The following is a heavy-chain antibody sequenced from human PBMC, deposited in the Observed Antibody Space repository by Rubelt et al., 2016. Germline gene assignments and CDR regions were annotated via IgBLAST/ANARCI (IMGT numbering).Heavy chain of an antibody. CDR1: GFSVSRSGVG. Sequence: QITLKESGPTLVKPTQTLTLTCTVSGFSVSRSGVGVGWFRQPPGKALEWLALIYWDDDKRYSPSLKTRLTITKDTSKNQVVLTMTNVDPVDTATYYCAHSRVGDSWSGYRPMDHWGQGTLVTVSS. CDR3: AHSRVGDSWSGYRPMDH. CDR2: IYWDDDK. D-gene: IGHD3-3*01. V-gene: IGHV2-5*02. J-gene: IGHJ4*02.